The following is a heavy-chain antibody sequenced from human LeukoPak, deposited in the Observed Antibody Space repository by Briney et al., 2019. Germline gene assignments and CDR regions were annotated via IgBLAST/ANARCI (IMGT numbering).Heavy chain of an antibody. CDR2: IYTSGST. D-gene: IGHD2-15*01. V-gene: IGHV4-61*02. CDR1: GGSISSGSYY. Sequence: SETLSLTCTVSGGSISSGSYYWSWIRQPAGKGLEWIGGIYTSGSTNYNPSLKGRVTISVDTSKNQFSLKLSSVTAADTAVYYCATGLKQDNWFDPWGQGTLVTVSS. CDR3: ATGLKQDNWFDP. J-gene: IGHJ5*02.